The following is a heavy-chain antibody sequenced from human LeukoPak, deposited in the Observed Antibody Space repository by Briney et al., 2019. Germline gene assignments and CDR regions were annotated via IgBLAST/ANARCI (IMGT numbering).Heavy chain of an antibody. CDR3: ARWGYSNGWHGGGYYYYYGMDV. D-gene: IGHD6-19*01. J-gene: IGHJ6*02. Sequence: TGGSLRLSCAASGFTFSSYDMHWVRQATGKGLEWVSAIGTAGDTYYPGSVKGRFTISRENAKNSLYLQMNSLRAGDTAVYYCARWGYSNGWHGGGYYYYYGMDVWGQGTTVTVSS. CDR1: GFTFSSYD. V-gene: IGHV3-13*01. CDR2: IGTAGDT.